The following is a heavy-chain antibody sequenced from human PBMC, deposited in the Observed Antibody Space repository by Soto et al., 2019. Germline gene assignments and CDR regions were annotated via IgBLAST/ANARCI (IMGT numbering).Heavy chain of an antibody. CDR3: AREGYDYIWGSYRDYYYYYMDV. CDR2: IWYDGSNK. J-gene: IGHJ6*03. D-gene: IGHD3-16*02. V-gene: IGHV3-33*01. Sequence: GGSLRLSCAASGFTFSSYGMHWVRQAPGKGLEWVAVIWYDGSNKYYADSVKDRFTISRDNSKNTLYLQMNSLRAEDTAVYYCAREGYDYIWGSYRDYYYYYMDVWGKGTTVTVSS. CDR1: GFTFSSYG.